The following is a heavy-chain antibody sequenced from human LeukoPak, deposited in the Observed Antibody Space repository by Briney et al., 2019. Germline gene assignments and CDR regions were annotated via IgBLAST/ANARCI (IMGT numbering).Heavy chain of an antibody. CDR1: GFTFSNYN. V-gene: IGHV3-48*01. J-gene: IGHJ4*02. CDR2: IIISSSTI. Sequence: GGSLRLSCAASGFTFSNYNMNWVRQAPGKGLEWVSYIIISSSTIYYADSVKGRFTISRDNAKISLYLQMNSLRAEDTAVYYCARRDFDYWGQGTLVTVSS. CDR3: ARRDFDY.